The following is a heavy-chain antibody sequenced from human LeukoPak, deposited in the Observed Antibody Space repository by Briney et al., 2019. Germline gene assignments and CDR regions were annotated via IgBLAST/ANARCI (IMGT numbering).Heavy chain of an antibody. CDR1: GGSISSYY. Sequence: SQTLSLTCTVSGGSISSYYWSWIRQPPGKGLEWIGYIYYSGSTNYNPSLKSRVTISVDTSKNQFSLKLSSVTAADTAVYYCARDGGYYYDSSGYYRDWGQGTLVTVSS. V-gene: IGHV4-59*01. J-gene: IGHJ4*02. CDR3: ARDGGYYYDSSGYYRD. CDR2: IYYSGST. D-gene: IGHD3-22*01.